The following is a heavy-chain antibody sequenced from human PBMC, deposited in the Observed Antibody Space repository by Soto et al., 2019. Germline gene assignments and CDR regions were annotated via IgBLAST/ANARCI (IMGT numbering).Heavy chain of an antibody. CDR2: ISGSGGST. D-gene: IGHD3-3*01. V-gene: IGHV3-23*01. Sequence: PGGSLRLSCAASGFTFSSYAMSWVRQAPGKGLEWVSAISGSGGSTYYADSVKGRFTISRDNSKNTLYLQMNSLRAEDTAVYYCAKGITIFGVVTHYYYYYGMDVWGPGTTVTVSS. CDR3: AKGITIFGVVTHYYYYYGMDV. CDR1: GFTFSSYA. J-gene: IGHJ6*02.